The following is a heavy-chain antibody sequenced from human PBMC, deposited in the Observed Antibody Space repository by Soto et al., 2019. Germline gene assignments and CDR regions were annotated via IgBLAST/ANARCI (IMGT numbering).Heavy chain of an antibody. Sequence: QVQLQQWGAGLLKPSETLSLTCAVYGGSFSGYYWTWIRQSPEKGLEWIGAGNHSGTTYYNPSLKTRFTISVHTPKIQLSLKMSSVTAADPAVYYCARGIGYCSSINCYSSRRLRFDSWGQGTMVTVSS. D-gene: IGHD2-2*01. CDR3: ARGIGYCSSINCYSSRRLRFDS. J-gene: IGHJ4*02. CDR1: GGSFSGYY. CDR2: GNHSGTT. V-gene: IGHV4-34*01.